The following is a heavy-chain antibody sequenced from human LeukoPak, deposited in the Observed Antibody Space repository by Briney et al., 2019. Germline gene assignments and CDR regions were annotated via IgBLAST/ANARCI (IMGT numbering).Heavy chain of an antibody. CDR2: IRFDGGDK. CDR3: AKVLPLTFYYMDV. Sequence: PGGSLRLSCVASGVTFGTYGLHWVRQAPGKGLEWVAFIRFDGGDKSHADSVKGRFTISRDNSKNTLYLQMNSLRVEDTAIYYCAKVLPLTFYYMDVWGKGTTVTVSS. CDR1: GVTFGTYG. J-gene: IGHJ6*03. V-gene: IGHV3-30*02. D-gene: IGHD4/OR15-4a*01.